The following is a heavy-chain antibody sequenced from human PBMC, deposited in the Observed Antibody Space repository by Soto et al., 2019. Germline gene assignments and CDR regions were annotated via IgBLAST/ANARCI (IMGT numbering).Heavy chain of an antibody. CDR3: TGEVASGY. CDR2: ISRDGGTK. Sequence: QVQLVESGGGVVQPGRSLRLSCAVSGFIVSTYGMHWVRQAPGKGLEWVAVISRDGGTKYYADSVKGRFTISRDNSRNTLFLEMNSRRGDDMAVYYCTGEVASGYWGQGTLVTVSS. CDR1: GFIVSTYG. J-gene: IGHJ4*02. V-gene: IGHV3-30*03. D-gene: IGHD2-8*02.